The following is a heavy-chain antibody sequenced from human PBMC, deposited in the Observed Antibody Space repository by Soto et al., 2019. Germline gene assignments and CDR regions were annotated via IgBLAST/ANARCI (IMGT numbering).Heavy chain of an antibody. CDR2: IYYSGST. J-gene: IGHJ6*02. Sequence: PSESLSVTCTVSGGSSSSYYWSWIRQPPGKGLEWIGNIYYSGSTNYNPSLKSRVTISVDTSKNQFSLKLSSVTAADTAVYYCARERYYGMGVWGQGTTVTVSS. CDR3: ARERYYGMGV. V-gene: IGHV4-59*01. CDR1: GGSSSSYY.